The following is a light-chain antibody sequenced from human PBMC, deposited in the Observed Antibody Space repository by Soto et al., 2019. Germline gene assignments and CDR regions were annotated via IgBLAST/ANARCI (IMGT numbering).Light chain of an antibody. CDR2: GAS. J-gene: IGKJ1*01. CDR3: QQYGSSRTWT. CDR1: QSVSSSY. V-gene: IGKV3-20*01. Sequence: EIVLTQSPGTLSLSPGERATLSCRASQSVSSSYLAWYQQKPGQAPRLLIYGASSRATGIPDRLSGSGSGTDFTLTISRLEPEDFAVYYCQQYGSSRTWTFGQG.